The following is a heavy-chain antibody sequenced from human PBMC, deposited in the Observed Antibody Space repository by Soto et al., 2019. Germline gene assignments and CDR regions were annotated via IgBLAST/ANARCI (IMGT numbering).Heavy chain of an antibody. CDR3: ARDLDYYDSSVYYYGMDV. CDR2: IIPIFGTA. D-gene: IGHD3-22*01. V-gene: IGHV1-69*13. J-gene: IGHJ6*02. Sequence: SVKVSCKASGGTFSSYAISWVRQAPGQGLEWMGGIIPIFGTANYAQKFQGRVTITADESTSTAYMELSSLGSEDTAVYYCARDLDYYDSSVYYYGMDVWGQGTTVTVS. CDR1: GGTFSSYA.